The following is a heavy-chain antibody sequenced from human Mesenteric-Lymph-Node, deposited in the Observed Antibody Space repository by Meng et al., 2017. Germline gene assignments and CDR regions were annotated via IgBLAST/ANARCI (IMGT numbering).Heavy chain of an antibody. CDR3: ARGPTTYFDY. V-gene: IGHV4-30-4*01. Sequence: QAQPQESGPGLVKPSQTLSLTCTVAGGSIGSGGYYWSWIRQHPGKGLEWIGYIYYTGSTFYNPSLKSRVTISVDTSKNQFSLKLSSVTAADTAVYYCARGPTTYFDYWGQGTLVTVSS. J-gene: IGHJ4*02. D-gene: IGHD4-17*01. CDR1: GGSIGSGGYY. CDR2: IYYTGST.